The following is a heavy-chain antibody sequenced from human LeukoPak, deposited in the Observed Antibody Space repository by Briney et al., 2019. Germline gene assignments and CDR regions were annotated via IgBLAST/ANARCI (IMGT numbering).Heavy chain of an antibody. V-gene: IGHV3-7*01. D-gene: IGHD3-3*01. CDR1: GFTFSNYW. J-gene: IGHJ6*03. Sequence: GGSLRLSCAASGFTFSNYWMTWVRQAPGKGLEWVADIKQDGSEKLYVKSVRGRFTVSRDNAKMSLFLELNSLRAEDTAVYYCARDNGVVHGVYYMDVWGKGTTVTVS. CDR3: ARDNGVVHGVYYMDV. CDR2: IKQDGSEK.